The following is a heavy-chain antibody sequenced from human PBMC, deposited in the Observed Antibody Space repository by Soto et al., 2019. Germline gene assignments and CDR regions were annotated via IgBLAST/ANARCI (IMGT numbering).Heavy chain of an antibody. Sequence: ASVKVSCKASGYTFTTYYIHWLRQAPGQGLEWMAIINPSGGSTTYAQKFQGRVTMTRDTSTSTVYMELSSLRSGDTAVYYCARGESDYPFDYRGQGTLVTVSS. V-gene: IGHV1-46*01. CDR1: GYTFTTYY. J-gene: IGHJ4*02. D-gene: IGHD3-16*01. CDR3: ARGESDYPFDY. CDR2: INPSGGST.